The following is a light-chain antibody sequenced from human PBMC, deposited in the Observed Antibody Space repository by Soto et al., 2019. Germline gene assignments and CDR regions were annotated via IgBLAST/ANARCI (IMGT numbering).Light chain of an antibody. J-gene: IGKJ1*01. V-gene: IGKV3-15*01. CDR2: DAS. CDR3: QQYKNWPRT. Sequence: EMDMTQSPATLSVSPGERATLSCRASQSISSSLAWYQQKPGQTPRLLIYDASSRATGVPARFSGSGSETDFTPTISSLQSEDFGVYYCQQYKNWPRTFGPGTKVEI. CDR1: QSISSS.